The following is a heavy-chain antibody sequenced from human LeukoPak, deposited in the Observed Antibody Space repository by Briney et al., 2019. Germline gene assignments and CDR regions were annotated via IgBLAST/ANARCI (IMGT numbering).Heavy chain of an antibody. Sequence: KASETLSLTCAVSGYSISSGYYWGWIRQPPGKGLKWIGSIYHSGSTYYNPSLKSRVTISVDTSKNQFSLKLSSVTAADTAVYYCARDYPNYGGNSGLFDYRGQGTLVTVSS. CDR2: IYHSGST. CDR3: ARDYPNYGGNSGLFDY. D-gene: IGHD4-23*01. J-gene: IGHJ4*02. CDR1: GYSISSGYY. V-gene: IGHV4-38-2*02.